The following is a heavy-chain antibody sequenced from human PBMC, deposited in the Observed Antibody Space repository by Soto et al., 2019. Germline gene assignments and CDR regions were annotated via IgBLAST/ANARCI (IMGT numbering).Heavy chain of an antibody. V-gene: IGHV5-10-1*01. CDR3: ARQIYDSDTGPNFQYYFDS. J-gene: IGHJ4*02. D-gene: IGHD3-22*01. CDR1: GYSFAGYW. CDR2: IDPGDSQT. Sequence: GESLKISCKGSGYSFAGYWIAWVRQKPGKGLEWMGRIDPGDSQTYYSPSFRGHVTISVTKSITTVFLQWSSLRASDTAMYYCARQIYDSDTGPNFQYYFDSWGQGTPVTVSS.